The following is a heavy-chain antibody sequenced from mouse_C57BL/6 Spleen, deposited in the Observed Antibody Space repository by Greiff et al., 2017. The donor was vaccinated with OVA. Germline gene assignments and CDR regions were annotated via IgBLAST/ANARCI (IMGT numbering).Heavy chain of an antibody. CDR1: GFNIKNTY. J-gene: IGHJ1*03. D-gene: IGHD2-5*01. CDR3: ARGAYYSNYGYFDV. CDR2: IDPANGNT. V-gene: IGHV14-3*01. Sequence: VHVKQSVAELVRPGASVKLSCTASGFNIKNTYMHWVKQRPEQGLEWIGRIDPANGNTKYAPKFQGKATITADTSSNTAYLQLSSLTSEDTAIYYCARGAYYSNYGYFDVWGTGTTVTVSS.